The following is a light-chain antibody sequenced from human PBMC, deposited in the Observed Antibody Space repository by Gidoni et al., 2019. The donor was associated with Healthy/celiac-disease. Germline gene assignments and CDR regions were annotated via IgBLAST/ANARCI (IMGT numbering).Light chain of an antibody. CDR3: QQSYSTPRRFT. V-gene: IGKV1-39*01. CDR2: AAS. Sequence: DIQMTQSPSSLSASVGDRVTITCRASQSISSYLNCYQQKPRKAPKLRIYAASSLQSWVTSRFSGSGSGTDFTLTISSLQPEDFATYYCQQSYSTPRRFTFGPGTKVDIK. CDR1: QSISSY. J-gene: IGKJ3*01.